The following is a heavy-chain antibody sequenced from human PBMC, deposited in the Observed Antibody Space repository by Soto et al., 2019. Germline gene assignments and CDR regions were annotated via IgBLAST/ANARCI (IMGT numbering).Heavy chain of an antibody. Sequence: GGSLRLSCASSVITFSTYAMSWVRRAPGKGLEWVSTIGSNGADKQYADFVKGRFTVSRDSSKSTLSLQMNSLRAEDTAVYYCAADYLRHNSLNGYYYSYGMDVWGQGTTVTVSS. V-gene: IGHV3-23*01. J-gene: IGHJ6*02. CDR1: VITFSTYA. D-gene: IGHD4-17*01. CDR3: AADYLRHNSLNGYYYSYGMDV. CDR2: IGSNGADK.